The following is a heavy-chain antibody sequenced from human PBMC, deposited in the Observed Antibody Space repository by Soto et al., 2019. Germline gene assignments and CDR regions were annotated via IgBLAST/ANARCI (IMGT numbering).Heavy chain of an antibody. CDR2: INAGNGNT. D-gene: IGHD5-12*01. V-gene: IGHV1-3*01. Sequence: ASVKVSCKASGYTFTVYAVHWVRQAPGQRLEWMGWINAGNGNTKYSQKFQGRVTITRDTSASTAYMELSSLRSEDTAVYYYERGGQSAWFDPWGQGTLVTVSS. J-gene: IGHJ5*02. CDR3: ERGGQSAWFDP. CDR1: GYTFTVYA.